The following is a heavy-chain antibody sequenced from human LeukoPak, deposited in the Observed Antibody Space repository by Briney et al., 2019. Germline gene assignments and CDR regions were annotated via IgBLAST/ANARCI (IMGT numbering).Heavy chain of an antibody. CDR3: ARGTDVLLWFGESSLFDP. J-gene: IGHJ5*02. CDR1: GGTFSSYA. Sequence: GASVKVSCKASGGTFSSYAISWVRQAPGQGLELMGGIIPIFGTANYEQKFQGRVTITADESTSTAYMELSSLRSEDTAVYYCARGTDVLLWFGESSLFDPWGQGTLVTVSS. V-gene: IGHV1-69*13. CDR2: IIPIFGTA. D-gene: IGHD3-10*01.